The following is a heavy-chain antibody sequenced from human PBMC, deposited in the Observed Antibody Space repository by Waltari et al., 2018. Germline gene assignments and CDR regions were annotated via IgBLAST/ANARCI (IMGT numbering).Heavy chain of an antibody. D-gene: IGHD1-26*01. Sequence: QVQLQQWGAGLLKPSATLPLPCGVSGGSFSVYHWSWIRQPPGKGLEWIGEITHTGSTNYNPSLKSRVTISVDTSKNQFSLSLRSVTAADTAVYYCARGSPVWKLGVTRRKGNEYFQDWGQGTLVTVSS. J-gene: IGHJ1*01. CDR2: ITHTGST. CDR1: GGSFSVYH. V-gene: IGHV4-34*01. CDR3: ARGSPVWKLGVTRRKGNEYFQD.